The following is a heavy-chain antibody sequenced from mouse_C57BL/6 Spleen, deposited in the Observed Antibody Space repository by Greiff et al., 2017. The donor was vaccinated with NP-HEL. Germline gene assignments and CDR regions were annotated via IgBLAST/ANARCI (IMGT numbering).Heavy chain of an antibody. CDR2: ITSNGGST. J-gene: IGHJ2*01. V-gene: IGHV5-6-3*01. CDR3: TRMARTIN. CDR1: GFTFSSYG. Sequence: EVMLVESGGGLVQPGGSLKLSCAASGFTFSSYGMSWVRQTPDKRLELVATITSNGGSTYYPDSVKGRFTIARDNAKNTLYLQMSSLKSEDTAMYNCTRMARTINWGQGTTLTVSS.